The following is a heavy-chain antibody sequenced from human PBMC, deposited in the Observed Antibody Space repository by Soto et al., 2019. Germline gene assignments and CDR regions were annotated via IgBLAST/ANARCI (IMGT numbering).Heavy chain of an antibody. V-gene: IGHV3-7*02. Sequence: PGGSLRLSCAASGFTFSNYGMSWVRQAPGKGLEWVAKIKQDGSEKYYVDSVKGRFTISRDNSKNTLYLQMNSLRAEDTAVYYCARGYDFWSGYYYPYGMDVWGQGTTVTVSS. CDR3: ARGYDFWSGYYYPYGMDV. D-gene: IGHD3-3*01. CDR1: GFTFSNYG. J-gene: IGHJ6*02. CDR2: IKQDGSEK.